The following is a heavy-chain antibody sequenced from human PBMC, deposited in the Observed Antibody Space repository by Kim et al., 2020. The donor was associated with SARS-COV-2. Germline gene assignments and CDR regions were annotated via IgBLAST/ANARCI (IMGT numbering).Heavy chain of an antibody. D-gene: IGHD3-16*01. CDR2: IHAGSGNT. Sequence: ASVKVSCKASGYTFTTYAIHWIRQAPGQRLEWMGWIHAGSGNTKYSQNFQDRVTITRDTSATTAYMELSGLRSEDTAFYYCARNRASPSDTFWFDPWGQGTLVTVSS. J-gene: IGHJ5*02. CDR1: GYTFTTYA. CDR3: ARNRASPSDTFWFDP. V-gene: IGHV1-3*01.